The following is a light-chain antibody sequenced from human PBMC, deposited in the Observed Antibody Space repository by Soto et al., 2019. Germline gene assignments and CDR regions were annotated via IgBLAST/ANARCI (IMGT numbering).Light chain of an antibody. CDR1: QSVNSY. Sequence: DIQLTQSPSFLSASVGDRVTVTCRASQSVNSYLAWYQQKPGKAPKLLIYTASTLQSGVPSRFSGSGSGTEFTLTITSLQPEDFAAYYCQQLYTYPLTFGGGTRVEI. V-gene: IGKV1-9*01. CDR3: QQLYTYPLT. J-gene: IGKJ4*01. CDR2: TAS.